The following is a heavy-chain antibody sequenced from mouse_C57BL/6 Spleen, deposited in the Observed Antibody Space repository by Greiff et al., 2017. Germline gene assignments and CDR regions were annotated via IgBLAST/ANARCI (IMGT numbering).Heavy chain of an antibody. CDR1: GFTFSDYY. J-gene: IGHJ3*01. CDR2: INYDGSST. D-gene: IGHD2-3*01. Sequence: EVMLVESEGGLVQPGSSMKLSCTASGFTFSDYYMAWVRQAPEKGLEWVANINYDGSSTYYLDSLKSRFIISRDNAKNILSLQMSSLKSEDTATYFCARRDLYDGSFAYWGQGTLVTVSA. V-gene: IGHV5-16*01. CDR3: ARRDLYDGSFAY.